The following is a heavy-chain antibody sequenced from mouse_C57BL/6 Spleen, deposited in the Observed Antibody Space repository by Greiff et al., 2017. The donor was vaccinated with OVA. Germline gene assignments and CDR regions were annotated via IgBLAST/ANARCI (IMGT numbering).Heavy chain of an antibody. D-gene: IGHD2-4*01. CDR2: ISSGGSYT. CDR3: AIRDDWAWFAY. Sequence: EVTLVESGGDLVKPGGSLKLSCAASGFTFSSYGMSWVRQTPDKRLEWVATISSGGSYTYYPDRVKGRFTISRDNAKNTLYLQMSSLKSEDTAMYYCAIRDDWAWFAYWGQGALVTVSA. V-gene: IGHV5-6*02. CDR1: GFTFSSYG. J-gene: IGHJ3*01.